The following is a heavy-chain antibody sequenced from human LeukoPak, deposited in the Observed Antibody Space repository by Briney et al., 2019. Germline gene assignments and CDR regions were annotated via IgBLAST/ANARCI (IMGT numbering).Heavy chain of an antibody. D-gene: IGHD3-10*01. CDR2: ISSSGSTI. CDR1: GFTFSSYE. J-gene: IGHJ4*02. Sequence: GGSLRLSCAASGFTFSSYEMNWVRQAPGKGLEWVSYISSSGSTIYYADSVKGRFTISRDNAKNSLYLQMNSLRAEDTAVYYCASIYGSGSLNFDYWGQGTLVTVPS. CDR3: ASIYGSGSLNFDY. V-gene: IGHV3-48*03.